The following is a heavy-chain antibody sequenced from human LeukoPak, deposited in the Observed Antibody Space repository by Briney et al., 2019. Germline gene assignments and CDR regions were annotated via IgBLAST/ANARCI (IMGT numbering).Heavy chain of an antibody. CDR3: AKDPLDYVWGSYRPLYYFDY. V-gene: IGHV3-7*03. CDR1: GFTFSSYW. J-gene: IGHJ4*02. CDR2: IKQDGSEK. D-gene: IGHD3-16*02. Sequence: PGGSLRLSCAASGFTFSSYWMSWVRQAPGKGLEWVANIKQDGSEKYYVDSVKGRFTISRDNSKNTLYLQMNSLRAEDTAVYYCAKDPLDYVWGSYRPLYYFDYWGQGTLVTVSS.